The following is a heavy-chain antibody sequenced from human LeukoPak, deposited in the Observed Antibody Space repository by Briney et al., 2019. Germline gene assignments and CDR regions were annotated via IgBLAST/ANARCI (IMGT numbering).Heavy chain of an antibody. CDR2: ISSSITTK. CDR3: ARDPREWGLPYFDC. CDR1: GFTFSRYT. D-gene: IGHD1-26*01. Sequence: PRGSLTLSCAASGFTFSRYTINWVRQAPGKGLEWISDISSSITTKHYADSVKGRFTISRDNAKNSLYLQMNNLRAEDTAVYYCARDPREWGLPYFDCWGQGTLVTVSS. V-gene: IGHV3-48*01. J-gene: IGHJ4*02.